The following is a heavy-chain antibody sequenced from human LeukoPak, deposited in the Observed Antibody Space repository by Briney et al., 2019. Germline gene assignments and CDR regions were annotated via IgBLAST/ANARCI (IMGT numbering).Heavy chain of an antibody. D-gene: IGHD2-15*01. CDR3: ARVIPATVYYYYGMDV. CDR1: GGSISSYY. Sequence: SETLSLTCTVSGGSISSYYWSWIRQPPGKGLEGIGYIYYSGSTNYNPSLKSRVTISVDTSKNQFSLKLSSVTAADTAVYYCARVIPATVYYYYGMDVWGQGTTVTVSS. J-gene: IGHJ6*02. CDR2: IYYSGST. V-gene: IGHV4-59*01.